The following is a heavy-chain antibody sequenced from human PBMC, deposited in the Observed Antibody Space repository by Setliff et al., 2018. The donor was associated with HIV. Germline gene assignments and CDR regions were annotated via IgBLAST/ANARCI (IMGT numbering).Heavy chain of an antibody. CDR1: GGSFSDNY. J-gene: IGHJ4*02. V-gene: IGHV4-34*01. CDR2: INHNGNI. D-gene: IGHD1-1*01. Sequence: PSETLSLTCAVYGGSFSDNYWSWIRQPPGKGLDWIAEINHNGNINYNPSLKSRVTISMDPSKKQFSLKLSSVTAADTAVYFCARIDPGKFWSLDYWGRGTLVTVSS. CDR3: ARIDPGKFWSLDY.